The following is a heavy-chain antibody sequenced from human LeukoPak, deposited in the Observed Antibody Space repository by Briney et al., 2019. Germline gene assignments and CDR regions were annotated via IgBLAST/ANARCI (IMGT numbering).Heavy chain of an antibody. CDR3: AKAAHNSWPFYSDS. V-gene: IGHV3-9*03. CDR1: GFIFDDYA. D-gene: IGHD6-13*01. CDR2: IDWNSASI. Sequence: GRSLRLSCVGSGFIFDDYAMHWVRQAPGKGLEWVAGIDWNSASIGYADSVKGRFTISRDNAKNSLYLHMNSLRIDDMALYYCAKAAHNSWPFYSDSWGQGTLVTVSS. J-gene: IGHJ4*02.